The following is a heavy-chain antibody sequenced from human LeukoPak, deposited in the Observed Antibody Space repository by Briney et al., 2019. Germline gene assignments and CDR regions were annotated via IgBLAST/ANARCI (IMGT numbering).Heavy chain of an antibody. V-gene: IGHV3-30*02. CDR2: IRPDGHNK. D-gene: IGHD3-3*02. J-gene: IGHJ6*04. CDR1: GFIFIGYG. Sequence: GGSLRLXCAASGFIFIGYGMHWVRQAPGKEPEWVAFIRPDGHNKYYADSVKGRFMISRDNSKNTVDLQMNSLRGDDTAMYYCAKEGAASWDVDVWGKGTTVTVSS. CDR3: AKEGAASWDVDV.